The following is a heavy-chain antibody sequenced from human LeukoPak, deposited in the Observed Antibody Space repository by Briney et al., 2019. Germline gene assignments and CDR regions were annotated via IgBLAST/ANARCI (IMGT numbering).Heavy chain of an antibody. CDR2: IIPIFGTA. V-gene: IGHV1-69*13. J-gene: IGHJ3*02. Sequence: SVKVSCKASGGTFSSYAISWVRQAPGQGLEWMGGIIPIFGTANYAQKFQGRVTITADESTSTAYMELSSLRSEDTAVYYCARCHRGIWLYDAFDIWAQGTMVTVSS. D-gene: IGHD2-2*02. CDR3: ARCHRGIWLYDAFDI. CDR1: GGTFSSYA.